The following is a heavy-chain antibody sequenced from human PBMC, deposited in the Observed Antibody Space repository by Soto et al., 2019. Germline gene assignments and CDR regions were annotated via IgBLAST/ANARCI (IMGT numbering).Heavy chain of an antibody. CDR1: GYTFTSYA. CDR2: INAGNGNT. D-gene: IGHD2-2*01. J-gene: IGHJ5*02. Sequence: ASVKVSCKASGYTFTSYAMHWVRQAPGQRLEWMGWINAGNGNTKYSQKFQGRVTITRDTSASTAYMELSSLRSEDTAVYYCARDIVVVPAATSSLYNWFDPWGQGTLVTVSS. V-gene: IGHV1-3*01. CDR3: ARDIVVVPAATSSLYNWFDP.